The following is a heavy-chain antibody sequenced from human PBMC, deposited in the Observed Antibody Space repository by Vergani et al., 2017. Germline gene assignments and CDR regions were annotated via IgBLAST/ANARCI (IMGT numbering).Heavy chain of an antibody. V-gene: IGHV1-58*01. J-gene: IGHJ5*02. CDR1: GFTFTSSA. CDR3: AIAAAGRGPAYNWFDP. CDR2: IVVGSGNT. Sequence: QMQLVQSGPEVKKPGTSVKVSCKASGFTFTSSAVQWVRQARGQRLEWIGWIVVGSGNTNYAQKFQERVTITRDMSTSTAYMELSSLRSEDTAVYYCAIAAAGRGPAYNWFDPWGQGTLVTVSS. D-gene: IGHD6-13*01.